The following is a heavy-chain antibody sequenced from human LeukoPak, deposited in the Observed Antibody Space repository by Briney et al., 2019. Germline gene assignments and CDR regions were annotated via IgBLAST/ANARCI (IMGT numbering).Heavy chain of an antibody. Sequence: PSETLSLTCTVSGGSISSYYWSWVRQPPGKGLEWIGYIYYSGSTNYNPSLKSRGTILVATSKNQFSLKLSSVTAADTAVYYCARDLDLHYSGSGHWFDPWGQGTLVTVSS. CDR3: ARDLDLHYSGSGHWFDP. D-gene: IGHD3-10*01. J-gene: IGHJ5*02. CDR2: IYYSGST. CDR1: GGSISSYY. V-gene: IGHV4-59*12.